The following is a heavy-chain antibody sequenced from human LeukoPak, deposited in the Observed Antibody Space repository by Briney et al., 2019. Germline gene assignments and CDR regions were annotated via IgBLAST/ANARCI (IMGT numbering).Heavy chain of an antibody. J-gene: IGHJ3*02. CDR3: ARVGYSGSYRGGGAFDI. CDR2: MNPNSGNT. V-gene: IGHV1-8*01. Sequence: ASVKVSCKASGYTFTSYDINWVRQATGQGLEWMGWMNPNSGNTGYAQKFQGRVTMTRNTSISTAYMELSSLRSEDTAVYYCARVGYSGSYRGGGAFDIWGQGTMVTVSS. CDR1: GYTFTSYD. D-gene: IGHD1-26*01.